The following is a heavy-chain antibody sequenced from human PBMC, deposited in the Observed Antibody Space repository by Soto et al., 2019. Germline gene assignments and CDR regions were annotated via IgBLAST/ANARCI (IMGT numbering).Heavy chain of an antibody. J-gene: IGHJ3*02. D-gene: IGHD3-10*01. CDR3: ARGVYGSGNYYTGPSAFDI. CDR1: GGTLSDHG. Sequence: QVQLEQSGAEVKKPGSSVKISCKASGGTLSDHGVSWLRQAPGQGLEWVGGTIPVFNTANYAPKFQGRVTIAADKSTNIAYMELGSLRSDDTAFYYCARGVYGSGNYYTGPSAFDIWGQGTLLIVSS. V-gene: IGHV1-69*06. CDR2: TIPVFNTA.